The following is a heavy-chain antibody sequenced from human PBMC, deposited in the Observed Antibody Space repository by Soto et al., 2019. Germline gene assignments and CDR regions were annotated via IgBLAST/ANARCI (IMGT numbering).Heavy chain of an antibody. Sequence: SETLSLTCAVSGGSISSSNWWSWVRQPPGKGLEWIGEIYHSGSTNYNPSLRSRVTISVDKSKNQFSLKLSSVTAADTAVYYCASSAVAGGGPGMDVWGQGTTVTVSS. J-gene: IGHJ6*02. CDR3: ASSAVAGGGPGMDV. V-gene: IGHV4-4*02. CDR1: GGSISSSNW. CDR2: IYHSGST. D-gene: IGHD6-19*01.